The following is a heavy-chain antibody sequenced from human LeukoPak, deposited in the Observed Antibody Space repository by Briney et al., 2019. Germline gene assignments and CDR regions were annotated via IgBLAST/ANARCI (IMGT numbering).Heavy chain of an antibody. CDR3: ASSVRGVSPRDDP. Sequence: GASVKVSCKASGYTFTSYYMHWVRQAPGQGLEWMGIINPSGGSTSYAQKFQGRVTMTRDTFTSTVYMELSSLRSEDTAVYYCASSVRGVSPRDDPWGQGTLVTVSS. D-gene: IGHD3-10*01. V-gene: IGHV1-46*01. CDR2: INPSGGST. J-gene: IGHJ5*02. CDR1: GYTFTSYY.